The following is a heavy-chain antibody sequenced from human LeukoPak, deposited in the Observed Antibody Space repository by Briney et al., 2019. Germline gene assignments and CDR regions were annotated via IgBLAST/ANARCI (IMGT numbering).Heavy chain of an antibody. V-gene: IGHV4-4*02. CDR3: ARGGGYGGIDWYFDL. J-gene: IGHJ2*01. CDR2: IYHSGST. Sequence: SETLSLTCAVSGGSISSSNWWSWVRQSPGKGLEWIGEIYHSGSTSYNPSLKSRVTISVDKSKNQFSLKLSSVTAADTAVYYCARGGGYGGIDWYFDLWGRGTLVTVSS. CDR1: GGSISSSNW. D-gene: IGHD6-19*01.